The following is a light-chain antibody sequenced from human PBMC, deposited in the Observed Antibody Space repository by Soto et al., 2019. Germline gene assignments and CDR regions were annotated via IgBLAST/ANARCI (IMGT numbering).Light chain of an antibody. J-gene: IGLJ3*02. Sequence: QSVLTQPPSVSAAPGQKVTISCSGSSSNIGNNYVSWYQQLPGTAPKLLFYENNKRPSGIPDRFSGSKSGTSATLGITGLQTGDEADYYCGTWDNALSGWVFGGWTKLTVL. V-gene: IGLV1-51*02. CDR2: ENN. CDR3: GTWDNALSGWV. CDR1: SSNIGNNY.